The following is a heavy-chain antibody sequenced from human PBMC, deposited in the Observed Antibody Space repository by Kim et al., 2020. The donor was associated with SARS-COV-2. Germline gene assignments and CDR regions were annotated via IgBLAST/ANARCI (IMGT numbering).Heavy chain of an antibody. V-gene: IGHV4-38-2*02. J-gene: IGHJ4*02. CDR3: ARVDSSGFDY. Sequence: SETLSLTCTVSGYSISSGYYWGWIRQPPGKGLEWIGTIHHSGSTYYNPSLKSRVTISVDTSNNQFSLKLSSVTAADTAVYYCARVDSSGFDYWGQGTLVT. CDR2: IHHSGST. D-gene: IGHD6-19*01. CDR1: GYSISSGYY.